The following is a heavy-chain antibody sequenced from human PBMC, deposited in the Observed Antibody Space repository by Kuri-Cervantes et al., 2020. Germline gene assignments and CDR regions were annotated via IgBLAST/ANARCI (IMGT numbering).Heavy chain of an antibody. CDR1: GLTVSSNY. J-gene: IGHJ3*02. D-gene: IGHD6-6*01. CDR3: ARKRGAARRAAFDI. Sequence: GESLKISCAASGLTVSSNYMSWVRQATGKGLEWVSVIYSDGRTYYAESVKGRFTISRDNSKNTLSLQMNSLRVEDTAVYYCARKRGAARRAAFDIWGQGTMVTVSS. V-gene: IGHV3-53*01. CDR2: IYSDGRT.